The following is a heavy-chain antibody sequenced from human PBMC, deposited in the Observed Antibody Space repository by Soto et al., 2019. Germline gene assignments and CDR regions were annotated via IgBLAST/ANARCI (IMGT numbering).Heavy chain of an antibody. J-gene: IGHJ6*03. Sequence: GGALRLSCAASGFTFDDYGMSWVRQAPGKGLEWVSGINWNGGSTGYADSVKGRFTISRDNAKNSLYLQMNSLRAEDTALYHCARRLRYCSSTSCPGGYYYYYMDVWGKGTTVTVSS. D-gene: IGHD2-2*01. CDR1: GFTFDDYG. V-gene: IGHV3-20*01. CDR3: ARRLRYCSSTSCPGGYYYYYMDV. CDR2: INWNGGST.